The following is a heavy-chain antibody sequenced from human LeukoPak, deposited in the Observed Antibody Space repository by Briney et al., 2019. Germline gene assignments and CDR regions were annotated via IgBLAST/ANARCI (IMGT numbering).Heavy chain of an antibody. CDR2: IYYSGST. Sequence: SETLSLTCTVSGGSISSSSYYWGWIRQPPGKGLEWIGSIYYSGSTYYNPSLKSRFTISVDTSKNQFSLKLSSVTAADTAVYYCARDRIAVAGTAGMDVWGKGTTVTVSS. D-gene: IGHD6-19*01. V-gene: IGHV4-39*07. J-gene: IGHJ6*04. CDR3: ARDRIAVAGTAGMDV. CDR1: GGSISSSSYY.